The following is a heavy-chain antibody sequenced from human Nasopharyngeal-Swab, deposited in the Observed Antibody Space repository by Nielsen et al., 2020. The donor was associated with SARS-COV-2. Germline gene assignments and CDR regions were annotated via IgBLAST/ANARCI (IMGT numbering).Heavy chain of an antibody. V-gene: IGHV4-61*02. CDR1: GDSISSGGYY. CDR3: ARAHRITIFGVVSNFDY. Sequence: SETLSLTCTVSGDSISSGGYYWSWIRQPAGKRLEWIGRVFSAGSAHYNPSLKSRVTISVDTSKNQFSLKLSSVTAADTAVYYCARAHRITIFGVVSNFDYWGQGTLVTVSS. J-gene: IGHJ4*02. D-gene: IGHD3-3*01. CDR2: VFSAGSA.